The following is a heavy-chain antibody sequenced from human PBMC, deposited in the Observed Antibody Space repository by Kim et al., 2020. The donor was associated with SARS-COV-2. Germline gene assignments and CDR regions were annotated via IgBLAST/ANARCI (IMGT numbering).Heavy chain of an antibody. CDR2: IYYSGST. D-gene: IGHD3-22*01. CDR1: GGSISSSGYY. Sequence: SETLSLTCSVSGGSISSSGYYWGWIRQPPGKGLEWIGSIYYSGSTYFNPSLKSRVTISVDTAQNQLSLKLSSVTAADTAVYYCTRGSSGYPDAFDIWGQG. J-gene: IGHJ3*02. V-gene: IGHV4-39*01. CDR3: TRGSSGYPDAFDI.